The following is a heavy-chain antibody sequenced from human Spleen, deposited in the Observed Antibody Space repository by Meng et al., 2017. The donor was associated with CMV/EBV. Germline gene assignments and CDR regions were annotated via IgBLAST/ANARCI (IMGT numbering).Heavy chain of an antibody. CDR2: IKSKTDGGTT. Sequence: EVQLVESGGGLVKPGGSLRLSCAASGFTFSNAWMSWVRQAPGKGLEWVGRIKSKTDGGTTDYAAPVKGRFTISRDDSKNTLYLQMNSLKTEDTAVYYCTTDLGRFLDAFDIWGQGTMVTVSS. CDR1: GFTFSNAW. CDR3: TTDLGRFLDAFDI. J-gene: IGHJ3*02. V-gene: IGHV3-15*01. D-gene: IGHD3-16*01.